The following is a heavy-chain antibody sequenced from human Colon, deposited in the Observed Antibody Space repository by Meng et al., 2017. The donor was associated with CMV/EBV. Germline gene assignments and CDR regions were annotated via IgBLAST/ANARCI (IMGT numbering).Heavy chain of an antibody. D-gene: IGHD2-8*01. CDR3: ARLQLMVYGLTLDY. V-gene: IGHV4-34*01. CDR2: TTHTGIN. Sequence: SETLSLTCTVSGGSFSGYYWSWIRQTPERGLEWLGETTHTGINDYNPSLKGRITISVDPSKKQTSLTLTAVTAADAAVYYCARLQLMVYGLTLDYWGQGTLVTVSS. CDR1: GGSFSGYY. J-gene: IGHJ4*02.